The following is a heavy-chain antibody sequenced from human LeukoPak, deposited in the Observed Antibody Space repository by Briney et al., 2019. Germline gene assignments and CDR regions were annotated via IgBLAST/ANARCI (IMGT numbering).Heavy chain of an antibody. V-gene: IGHV3-48*01. CDR2: ISSSSSTI. D-gene: IGHD4-17*01. J-gene: IGHJ4*02. Sequence: GGSLRLSCAVSGFTFSTYSMNWVRQAPGKGLEWVSYISSSSSTIYYADSVKGRFTISRDNAKNSLYLQMNSLRAEDTAVYYCARSQDYGFEFPAYWGQGTLVTVSS. CDR3: ARSQDYGFEFPAY. CDR1: GFTFSTYS.